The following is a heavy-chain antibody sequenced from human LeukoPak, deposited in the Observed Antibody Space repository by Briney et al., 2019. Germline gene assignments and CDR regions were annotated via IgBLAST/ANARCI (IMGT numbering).Heavy chain of an antibody. CDR2: ISGSGGST. V-gene: IGHV3-23*01. D-gene: IGHD2-2*01. CDR1: GFTFSSYA. Sequence: TGGSLRLSCAASGFTFSSYAMSWVRQAPGKGLEWVSAISGSGGSTYYADSVKGRFTISRDNSKNTLYLQMNSLRAEDTAVYYCAKDQVVPAATYYYYYYGMDVWGQGTTVTVSS. J-gene: IGHJ6*02. CDR3: AKDQVVPAATYYYYYYGMDV.